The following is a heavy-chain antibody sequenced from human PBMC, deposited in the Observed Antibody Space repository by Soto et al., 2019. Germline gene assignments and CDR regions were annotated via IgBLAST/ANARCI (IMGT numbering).Heavy chain of an antibody. CDR2: IYHSGST. Sequence: QLQLQESGSGLVKPSQTLSLTCAVSGGSISSGGYSWSWIRQPPGKGLEWIGYIYHSGSTYYNPALESRVTISVDRSKNRFSLTPRSVTAADTAVYYCARAGGLGAVAVDYWGQGTLVTVSS. J-gene: IGHJ4*02. CDR1: GGSISSGGYS. D-gene: IGHD6-19*01. V-gene: IGHV4-30-2*01. CDR3: ARAGGLGAVAVDY.